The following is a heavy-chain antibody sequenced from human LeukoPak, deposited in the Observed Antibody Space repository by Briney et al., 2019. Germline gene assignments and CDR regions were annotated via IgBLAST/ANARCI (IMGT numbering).Heavy chain of an antibody. D-gene: IGHD4-17*01. J-gene: IGHJ3*02. CDR2: ISTSSIYI. V-gene: IGHV3-21*01. CDR3: ARSRRDGDYLLNAFDI. Sequence: GGSLRLSCAASGFTFSSYSMNWVRQAPGKGLEWVSSISTSSIYIYHADSVRGRFTISRDNARNSMYLQMNSLRAEDTAVYYCARSRRDGDYLLNAFDIWGQGTMVIVSS. CDR1: GFTFSSYS.